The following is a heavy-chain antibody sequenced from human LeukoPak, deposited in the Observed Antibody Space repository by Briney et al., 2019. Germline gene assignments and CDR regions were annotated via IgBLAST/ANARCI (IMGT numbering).Heavy chain of an antibody. J-gene: IGHJ4*02. Sequence: GSLRLSCAASGFTFSSYGMSWVRQAPGKGLEWVSAISGSGGSTYYADSVKGRFTISRDNSKNTLYLQMNSLRAEDTAVYYCAKGAYYYDSSGSYYFDYWGQGTLVTVSS. CDR2: ISGSGGST. D-gene: IGHD3-22*01. CDR1: GFTFSSYG. V-gene: IGHV3-23*01. CDR3: AKGAYYYDSSGSYYFDY.